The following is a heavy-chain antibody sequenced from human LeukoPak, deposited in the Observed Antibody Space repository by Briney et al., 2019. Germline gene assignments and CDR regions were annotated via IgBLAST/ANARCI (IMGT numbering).Heavy chain of an antibody. CDR3: TRSPYTAMGNY. Sequence: GGSLRLSCAASGFTFSNVWMNWVRQAPGKGLEWVGRIRSKANSYATAYAASVKGRFTISRDDSKNTAYLQMNSLKTEDTAVYYCTRSPYTAMGNYWGQGTLVTVSS. J-gene: IGHJ4*02. V-gene: IGHV3-73*01. D-gene: IGHD5-18*01. CDR1: GFTFSNVW. CDR2: IRSKANSYAT.